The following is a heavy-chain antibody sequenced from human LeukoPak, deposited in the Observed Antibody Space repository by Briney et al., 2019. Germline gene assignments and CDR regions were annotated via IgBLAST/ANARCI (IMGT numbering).Heavy chain of an antibody. Sequence: ASVKVSCNASGYTFTSYDINWVRQATGQGLEWMGWTNPNSGNTGYAQKFQSRVTMTRNTSISTAYMELSSLRSEDTAVYYCATTYCSGGSCYFSAYSFDYWGQGTLVTVSS. CDR1: GYTFTSYD. CDR3: ATTYCSGGSCYFSAYSFDY. V-gene: IGHV1-8*01. D-gene: IGHD2-15*01. CDR2: TNPNSGNT. J-gene: IGHJ4*02.